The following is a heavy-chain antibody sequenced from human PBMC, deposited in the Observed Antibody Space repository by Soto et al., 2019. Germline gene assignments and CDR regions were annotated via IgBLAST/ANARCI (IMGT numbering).Heavy chain of an antibody. Sequence: QVQLVESGGGVVQPGRSLRLSCAASGFTFSSYGMHWVRQAPGKGLEWVAVISYDGSNKYYAGSVKGRFTISRDNSKNTLYLQMNSLRAEDTAVYYCAKDVVVGATTGLGDYYYYYGMDVWGQGTTVTVSS. V-gene: IGHV3-30*18. CDR2: ISYDGSNK. J-gene: IGHJ6*02. CDR1: GFTFSSYG. D-gene: IGHD1-26*01. CDR3: AKDVVVGATTGLGDYYYYYGMDV.